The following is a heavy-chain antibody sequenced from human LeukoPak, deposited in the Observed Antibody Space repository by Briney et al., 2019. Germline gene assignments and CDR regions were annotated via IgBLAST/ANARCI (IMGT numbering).Heavy chain of an antibody. Sequence: SETLSLTCTVSGGSISSYYWSWIRQPPGKGLEWIGYIYNSGRTNNNPSLKSRVTISVDTSKNQFSLKLSSVTAADTAVYYCARDGPWGYSSGENWFDPWGQGTLVTVSS. CDR3: ARDGPWGYSSGENWFDP. D-gene: IGHD6-19*01. V-gene: IGHV4-59*01. CDR1: GGSISSYY. J-gene: IGHJ5*02. CDR2: IYNSGRT.